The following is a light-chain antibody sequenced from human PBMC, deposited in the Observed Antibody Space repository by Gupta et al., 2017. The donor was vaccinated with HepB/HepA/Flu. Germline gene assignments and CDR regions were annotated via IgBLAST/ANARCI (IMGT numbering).Light chain of an antibody. J-gene: IGLJ2*01. V-gene: IGLV2-23*02. CDR1: SSDIGTYDV. CDR2: EVK. CDR3: CSYTSTTPVV. Sequence: QSALTQPASVSGSPGQSITIYCTGTSSDIGTYDVASWYQQHPGKAPTLIIYEVKNRPSGISSRFSGSKSGNTASLTISGLQTEDEADYYCCSYTSTTPVVFGGGTKLTVL.